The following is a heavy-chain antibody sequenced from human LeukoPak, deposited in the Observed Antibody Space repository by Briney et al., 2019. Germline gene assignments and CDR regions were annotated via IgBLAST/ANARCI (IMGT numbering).Heavy chain of an antibody. CDR1: GYTFTSYG. CDR2: ISAYNGNT. J-gene: IGHJ4*02. CDR3: ARVPPFFYYDSSGYYPHFDY. D-gene: IGHD3-22*01. Sequence: GASVKVSCKASGYTFTSYGISWVRQAPGQGLEWMGWISAYNGNTNYAQKLQGRVTMTTDTSTSTAYMELRSLRSDDTAVYYCARVPPFFYYDSSGYYPHFDYWGQGTLVTVSS. V-gene: IGHV1-18*01.